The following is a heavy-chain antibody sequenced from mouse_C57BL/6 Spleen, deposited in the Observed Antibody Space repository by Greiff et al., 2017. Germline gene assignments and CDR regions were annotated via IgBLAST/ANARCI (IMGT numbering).Heavy chain of an antibody. CDR2: IYPGSGNT. CDR1: GYTFTDYY. V-gene: IGHV1-76*01. CDR3: ARGHYGNLFDY. J-gene: IGHJ2*01. Sequence: QVQLQQSGAELVRPGASVKLSCKASGYTFTDYYINWVKQRPGQGLEWIARIYPGSGNTYYNEKFKGKATLTAEKSSSTAYMQLSSLTSEDSAVYFCARGHYGNLFDYWGQGTTLTVSS. D-gene: IGHD2-1*01.